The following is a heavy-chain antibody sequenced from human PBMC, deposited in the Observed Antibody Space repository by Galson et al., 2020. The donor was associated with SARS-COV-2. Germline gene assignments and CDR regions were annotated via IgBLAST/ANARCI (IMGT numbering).Heavy chain of an antibody. J-gene: IGHJ2*01. CDR3: ATGGLWGASCYFEL. Sequence: GGSLRLSCVVSGLTFDDHAMNWVRQVSGKGLEWVAGINWNSGYIGYVDSVRGRFTISRDNAENTLYLQMRSLRREDTAFYYCATGGLWGASCYFELWGRGTLVTVSS. D-gene: IGHD7-27*01. CDR2: INWNSGYI. V-gene: IGHV3-9*01. CDR1: GLTFDDHA.